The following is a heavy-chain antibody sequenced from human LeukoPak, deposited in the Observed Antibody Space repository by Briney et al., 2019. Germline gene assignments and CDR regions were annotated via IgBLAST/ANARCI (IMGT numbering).Heavy chain of an antibody. D-gene: IGHD5-12*01. V-gene: IGHV3-48*03. CDR1: GFSFSSFE. CDR2: ISSSFAI. J-gene: IGHJ4*02. CDR3: ARSLSGYNTDPFFEQ. Sequence: GGSLRLSCLVSGFSFSSFEMNWVRQAPGKGLEWVSYISSSFAIRYADSVKGRFTISRDHARDSLYLEMNSLRVEDTAVYYCARSLSGYNTDPFFEQWGQGALVTVS.